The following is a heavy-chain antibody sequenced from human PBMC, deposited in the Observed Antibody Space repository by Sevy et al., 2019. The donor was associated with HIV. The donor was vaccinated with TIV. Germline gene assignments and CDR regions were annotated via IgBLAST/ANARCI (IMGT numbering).Heavy chain of an antibody. CDR3: AKGGDFWSGYYGMDV. Sequence: GGSLRLSCAASGFTFSSYGMHWVRQAPGKGLEWVAFIRYDGSNKYYADSVKGRFTISRDNSKNTLYLQMNSLRAEDTAVYYCAKGGDFWSGYYGMDVWGQWTTVTVSS. D-gene: IGHD3-3*01. V-gene: IGHV3-30*02. J-gene: IGHJ6*02. CDR2: IRYDGSNK. CDR1: GFTFSSYG.